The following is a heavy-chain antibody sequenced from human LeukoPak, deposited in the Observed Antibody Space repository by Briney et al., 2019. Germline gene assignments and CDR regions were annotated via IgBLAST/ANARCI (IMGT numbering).Heavy chain of an antibody. CDR2: IKGKTAAGAP. Sequence: GGSLRLSCAVSGVTLTSAWMSWVRQAPGKGLEWVGRIKGKTAAGAPDYVASVKGRFTISRDDSKNTLFLQMNSLKTEDTAVYYCLTGDYDFWSGFYSPNPYFDYWGQGTLVTVSS. J-gene: IGHJ4*02. CDR1: GVTLTSAW. CDR3: LTGDYDFWSGFYSPNPYFDY. D-gene: IGHD3-3*01. V-gene: IGHV3-15*01.